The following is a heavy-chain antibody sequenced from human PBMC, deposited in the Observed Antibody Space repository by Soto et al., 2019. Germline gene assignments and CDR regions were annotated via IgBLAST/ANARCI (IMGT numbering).Heavy chain of an antibody. D-gene: IGHD2-21*01. CDR1: GFTFSTYT. Sequence: TGGPLRLSCAASGFTFSTYTMNWVRQAPGKGLEWVSGIYGSDTGTYYADSVKGRFTISRDNSKNLLYLQMNSLRAEDTAVYYCAKEVKRGFPSFDYWGQGTLVTV. CDR2: IYGSDTGT. CDR3: AKEVKRGFPSFDY. J-gene: IGHJ4*02. V-gene: IGHV3-23*01.